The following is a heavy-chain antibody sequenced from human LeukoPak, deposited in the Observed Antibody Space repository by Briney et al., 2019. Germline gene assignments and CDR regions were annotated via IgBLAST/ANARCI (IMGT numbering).Heavy chain of an antibody. CDR2: ISSSSSYI. V-gene: IGHV3-21*01. J-gene: IGHJ5*02. CDR3: ARDRARANSGSYFNWFDP. CDR1: GFTFRSYS. D-gene: IGHD1-26*01. Sequence: PGGSLRLSXAASGFTFRSYSMNWVRQAPGKGLEWVSSISSSSSYIYYADSVKGRFTISRDNAKNSLYLQMNSLRAEDTAVYYCARDRARANSGSYFNWFDPWGQGTLVTVSS.